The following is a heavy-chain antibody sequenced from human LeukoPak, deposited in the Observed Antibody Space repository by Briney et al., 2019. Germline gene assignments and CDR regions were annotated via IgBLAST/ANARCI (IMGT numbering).Heavy chain of an antibody. Sequence: SETLSLTCSVSIGSISSSKWWSWVRQSPVKGLEWIGSIYYSGSTYYNPSLKSRVTISVETSKNQFSLSLNSVTAADTAVYYCARRRDGYNFGSFYFDYWGQGILVTVSS. CDR2: IYYSGST. V-gene: IGHV4-39*01. CDR1: IGSISSSKW. D-gene: IGHD5-24*01. J-gene: IGHJ4*02. CDR3: ARRRDGYNFGSFYFDY.